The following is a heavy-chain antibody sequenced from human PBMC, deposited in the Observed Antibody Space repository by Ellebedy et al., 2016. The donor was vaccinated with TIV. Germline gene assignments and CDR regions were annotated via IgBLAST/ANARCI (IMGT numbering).Heavy chain of an antibody. D-gene: IGHD2-15*01. J-gene: IGHJ4*02. V-gene: IGHV5-10-1*01. Sequence: GESLKISCKGSGYSFTTYWITWVRQMPGKGLEWMGRIDPSDSYTKYSPSFQGHVTISADKFNSTAHLQWSSLKASDTAMYYCARVGEVAATPCSYWGQGTLVTVSS. CDR1: GYSFTTYW. CDR3: ARVGEVAATPCSY. CDR2: IDPSDSYT.